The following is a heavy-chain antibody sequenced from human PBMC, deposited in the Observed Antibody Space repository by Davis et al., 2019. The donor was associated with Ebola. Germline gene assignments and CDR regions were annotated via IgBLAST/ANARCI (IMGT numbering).Heavy chain of an antibody. Sequence: ASVKVSCKASGYAFTNYLVHWVRQAPGQGLEWMGLIHPRDGNTIYAQTFQGRVTMTRNTATDTVDMELSSLTSDDTAVYYCASQYGPLDYWGQGTLVTVSS. J-gene: IGHJ4*02. CDR3: ASQYGPLDY. CDR2: IHPRDGNT. CDR1: GYAFTNYL. V-gene: IGHV1-46*01. D-gene: IGHD4-17*01.